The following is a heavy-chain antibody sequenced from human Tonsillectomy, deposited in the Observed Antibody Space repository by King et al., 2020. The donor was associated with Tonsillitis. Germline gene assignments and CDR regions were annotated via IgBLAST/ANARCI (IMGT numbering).Heavy chain of an antibody. D-gene: IGHD2-2*01. V-gene: IGHV3-21*01. J-gene: IGHJ6*03. CDR3: ARDGQSYAFGYYMDV. Sequence: EVQLVESGGGLVKPGGSLRLSCAASGFTFSSHSMNWVRQAPGKGLDWVSSISSGSSYIYYGDSVKGRVTISRDNAKKSLYLQMNSLRAEDTAVYYCARDGQSYAFGYYMDVWGEGTTVTVSS. CDR1: GFTFSSHS. CDR2: ISSGSSYI.